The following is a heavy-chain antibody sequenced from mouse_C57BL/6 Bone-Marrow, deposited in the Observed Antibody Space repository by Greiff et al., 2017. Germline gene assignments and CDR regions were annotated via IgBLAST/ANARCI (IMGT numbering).Heavy chain of an antibody. CDR2: IDPSDSYT. J-gene: IGHJ3*01. CDR3: AVLSILAY. Sequence: VQLQQPGAELVRPGTSVKLSCKASGYTFTSYWMHWVKQRPGQGLEWIGVIDPSDSYTNYNQTFKGKATLTVDTSSSTAYMQLSSLTSEDSAVYDCAVLSILAYWGQGTLVTVSA. V-gene: IGHV1-59*01. CDR1: GYTFTSYW. D-gene: IGHD1-1*02.